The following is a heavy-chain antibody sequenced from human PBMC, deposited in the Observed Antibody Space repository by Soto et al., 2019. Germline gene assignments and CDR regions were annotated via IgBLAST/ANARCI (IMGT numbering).Heavy chain of an antibody. D-gene: IGHD3-22*01. CDR2: INPGDSES. Sequence: PGESLKISCKASGYSFSNYWIGWVRQMPGKGLEWMAIINPGDSESRYSPSFQGQVTISADKSISTAYLQWNSLKASDTAMYYCARQIYDSDTGPNFQYYFDSWGQGTPVTVSS. CDR1: GYSFSNYW. V-gene: IGHV5-51*01. J-gene: IGHJ4*02. CDR3: ARQIYDSDTGPNFQYYFDS.